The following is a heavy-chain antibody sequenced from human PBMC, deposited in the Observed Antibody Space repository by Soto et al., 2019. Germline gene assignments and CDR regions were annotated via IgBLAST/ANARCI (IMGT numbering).Heavy chain of an antibody. CDR1: GGTFSSYT. D-gene: IGHD4-17*01. J-gene: IGHJ6*03. CDR3: ARGDYGDDEYYYYYMDV. CDR2: IIPILGIA. Sequence: SVKVSCKASGGTFSSYTISWVRQAPGQGLEWMGRIIPILGIANYAQKFQGRVTITADKSTSTAYMELSSLRSEDTAVYYCARGDYGDDEYYYYYMDVWGKGTTVTVSS. V-gene: IGHV1-69*02.